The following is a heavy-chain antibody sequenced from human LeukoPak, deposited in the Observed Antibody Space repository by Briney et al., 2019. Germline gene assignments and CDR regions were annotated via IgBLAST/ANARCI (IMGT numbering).Heavy chain of an antibody. CDR1: GFTFSSYA. CDR2: ISGSGGST. V-gene: IGHV3-23*01. Sequence: GGSLRLSCVASGFTFSSYAMSWVRQAPGKGLEWVSAISGSGGSTYYADSVKGRFTISRDNSKNTLYLQMNSLRAEDTAVYYCAKDDYDSSGYYFGTGDYWGQGTLVTVSS. J-gene: IGHJ4*02. CDR3: AKDDYDSSGYYFGTGDY. D-gene: IGHD3-22*01.